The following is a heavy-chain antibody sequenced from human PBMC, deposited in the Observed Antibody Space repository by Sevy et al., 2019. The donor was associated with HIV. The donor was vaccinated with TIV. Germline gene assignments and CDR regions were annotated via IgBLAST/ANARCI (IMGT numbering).Heavy chain of an antibody. CDR3: ARGVQTYDAFDI. V-gene: IGHV3-21*01. CDR1: GFTFSTYN. D-gene: IGHD6-6*01. J-gene: IGHJ3*02. Sequence: GESLKISCAASGFTFSTYNMNWVRQAPGKGLEWVSFISGISNYIYYADSVKGRFTISRDIAKNSLYLQMNSLRAEDTAIYYCARGVQTYDAFDIWGQGTMVTVSS. CDR2: ISGISNYI.